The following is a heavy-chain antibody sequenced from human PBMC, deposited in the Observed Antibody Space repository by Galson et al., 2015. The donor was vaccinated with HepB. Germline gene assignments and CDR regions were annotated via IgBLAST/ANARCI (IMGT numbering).Heavy chain of an antibody. Sequence: LTLSCAAPGFTLSNAWMSWVRQAPGKGLEWVGLIKSKINGGTTDYAAPVKGRFTISRDDSKNTLYLQLNSLKAEDTAVYYCTTTPNWCQGTLVTVSS. CDR3: TTTPN. V-gene: IGHV3-15*01. D-gene: IGHD2-15*01. CDR2: IKSKINGGTT. CDR1: GFTLSNAW. J-gene: IGHJ4*02.